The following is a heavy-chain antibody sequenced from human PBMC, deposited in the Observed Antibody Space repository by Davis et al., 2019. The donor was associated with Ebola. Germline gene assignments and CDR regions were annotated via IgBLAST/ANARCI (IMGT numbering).Heavy chain of an antibody. Sequence: GESLKISCAASGFTFSSNSMNWVRQAPGKGLEWVSFISSSSNYIYYADSVKGRFTVSRDNAKNSLYLQMNSLRAEDTAVYYCARDLQLLLFDPWGQGTLVTVSS. CDR3: ARDLQLLLFDP. V-gene: IGHV3-21*01. CDR1: GFTFSSNS. J-gene: IGHJ5*02. D-gene: IGHD2-2*01. CDR2: ISSSSNYI.